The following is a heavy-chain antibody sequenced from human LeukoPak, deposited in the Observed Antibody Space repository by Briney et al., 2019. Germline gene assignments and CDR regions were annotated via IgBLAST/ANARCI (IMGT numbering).Heavy chain of an antibody. D-gene: IGHD6-13*01. CDR2: IYTSGST. J-gene: IGHJ5*02. Sequence: SETLSLTCTVSGGSISSYYWSWIRQPPGKGLERIGYIYTSGSTNYNPSLKSRVTISVDTSKNQFSLKLSSVTAADTAVYYCARRDGIAWFDPWGQGTLVTVSS. V-gene: IGHV4-4*09. CDR1: GGSISSYY. CDR3: ARRDGIAWFDP.